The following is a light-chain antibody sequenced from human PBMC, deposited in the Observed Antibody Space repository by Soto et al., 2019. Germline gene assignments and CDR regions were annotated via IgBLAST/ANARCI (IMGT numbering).Light chain of an antibody. CDR1: QGISNG. V-gene: IGKV1-12*01. J-gene: IGKJ5*01. CDR3: QQYNKWPPIT. CDR2: AKS. Sequence: DIQMTQSPSSVSASVGDRFTITCRVSQGISNGLAWYQQKPGNAPKLLIYAKSTLQSGVPSRFSGSGSGTDFTLTISSLQSEDLAVYYCQQYNKWPPITFGQGTRLEI.